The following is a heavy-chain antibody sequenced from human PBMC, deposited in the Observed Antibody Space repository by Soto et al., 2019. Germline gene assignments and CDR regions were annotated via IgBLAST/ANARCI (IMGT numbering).Heavy chain of an antibody. D-gene: IGHD2-2*01. CDR2: ISDSDGTT. V-gene: IGHV3-23*01. J-gene: IGHJ6*02. CDR3: AKRVVPGAEDYYYFAMDV. Sequence: SLRLSCEASGFTFSSYSMSWVRQAPGKGLEWVSTISDSDGTTDFADSVKGRFTVARDNSRSTLYLQMNSLRAEDTAVYYCAKRVVPGAEDYYYFAMDVWGQGTTVTVS. CDR1: GFTFSSYS.